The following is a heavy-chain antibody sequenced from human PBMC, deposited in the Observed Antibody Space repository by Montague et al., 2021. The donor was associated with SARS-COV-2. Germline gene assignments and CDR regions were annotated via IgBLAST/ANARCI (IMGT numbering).Heavy chain of an antibody. J-gene: IGHJ6*03. CDR2: IKNSGTET. V-gene: IGHV3-23*05. Sequence: SLRLSCAASGFTFNGYAMTWVRQTPGRGLEWASTIKNSGTETHYADTVKGRFTISRDNSERSVFLQMDSVSAEDTAVYYCAKHLGSNWYALGYMDVWGKGTTVTVAS. D-gene: IGHD6-13*01. CDR3: AKHLGSNWYALGYMDV. CDR1: GFTFNGYA.